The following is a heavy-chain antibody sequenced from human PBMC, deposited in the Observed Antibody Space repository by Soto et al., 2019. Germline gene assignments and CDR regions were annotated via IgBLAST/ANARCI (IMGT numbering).Heavy chain of an antibody. Sequence: EVQLLESGGGLVQPGGSLRLSCAASGFTFSSYAMSWVRQAPGKGLEWVSGINEGGTSTHYADSVKGRFTISRDNSKSTLYLQMNSLRVEDTALYYCAKVGGFVGWNWFDPWGQGTLVIVSS. CDR2: INEGGTST. CDR1: GFTFSSYA. J-gene: IGHJ5*02. D-gene: IGHD6-19*01. CDR3: AKVGGFVGWNWFDP. V-gene: IGHV3-23*01.